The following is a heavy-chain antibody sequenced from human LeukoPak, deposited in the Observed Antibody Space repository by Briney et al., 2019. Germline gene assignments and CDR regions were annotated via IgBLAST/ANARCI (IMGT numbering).Heavy chain of an antibody. Sequence: SETLSLTCAVYGGSLSGFYWSRIRQSPGKGLEWIGEINQSGSTNYNPSLKSRVTISVDTSKNQFSLKLSSVTAADTAVYYCARWSDYYGSGNWFDPWGQGTLVTVSS. D-gene: IGHD3-10*01. J-gene: IGHJ5*02. CDR1: GGSLSGFY. V-gene: IGHV4-34*01. CDR3: ARWSDYYGSGNWFDP. CDR2: INQSGST.